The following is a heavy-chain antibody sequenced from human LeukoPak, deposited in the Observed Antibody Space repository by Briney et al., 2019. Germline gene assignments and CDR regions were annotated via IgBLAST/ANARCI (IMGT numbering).Heavy chain of an antibody. CDR3: AKNLAVLRFLEWLPMDV. Sequence: GGSLRLSCAASGFTFGSYGMHWVRQAPGKGLEWVAFIRYDGSNKYYADSVKGRFTISRDNSKNTLYLQMNSLRAEDTAVYYCAKNLAVLRFLEWLPMDVWGKGTTVTVSS. D-gene: IGHD3-3*01. CDR1: GFTFGSYG. J-gene: IGHJ6*04. CDR2: IRYDGSNK. V-gene: IGHV3-30*02.